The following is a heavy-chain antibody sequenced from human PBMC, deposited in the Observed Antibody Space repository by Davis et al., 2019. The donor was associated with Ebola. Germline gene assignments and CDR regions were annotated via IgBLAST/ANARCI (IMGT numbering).Heavy chain of an antibody. V-gene: IGHV1-18*01. J-gene: IGHJ6*02. CDR3: ARDADWYYDFFPDYYYGMDV. CDR2: ISAYNGNT. Sequence: ASVKVSCKASGYTFTSYGISWVRQAPGQGLEWMGWISAYNGNTNYAQKLQGRVTMTTDTSTSTAYMELRSLRSDDTAVYYCARDADWYYDFFPDYYYGMDVWGQGTTVTVSS. CDR1: GYTFTSYG. D-gene: IGHD3-3*01.